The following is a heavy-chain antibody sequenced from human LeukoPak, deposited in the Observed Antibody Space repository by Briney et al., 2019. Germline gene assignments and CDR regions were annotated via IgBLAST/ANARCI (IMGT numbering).Heavy chain of an antibody. V-gene: IGHV3-48*03. CDR3: VSAYGGLLDY. Sequence: GGSLRLSCAASGFIFSSYEMNWVRQAPGKGLEWISYISGNGGTIYYADSVKGRSTISRDNRKNSLSLQMSSLRVEDTAVYYCVSAYGGLLDYWGQGTLVTVSS. CDR2: ISGNGGTI. CDR1: GFIFSSYE. D-gene: IGHD3-16*01. J-gene: IGHJ4*02.